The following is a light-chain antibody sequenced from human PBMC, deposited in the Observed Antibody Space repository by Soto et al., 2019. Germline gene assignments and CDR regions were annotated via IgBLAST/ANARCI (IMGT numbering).Light chain of an antibody. CDR2: DAS. CDR1: ESVSSS. V-gene: IGKV1-5*01. Sequence: DIRMTQSPSTLSAVVGDRVTITCRASESVSSSVAWYHQKPGKAPKLLLYDASTFEGGVPSRFSGSGYGTEVTLTINSLQPDDFGTYYCQQYECFSPYTFGRGTRLDIK. CDR3: QQYECFSPYT. J-gene: IGKJ2*01.